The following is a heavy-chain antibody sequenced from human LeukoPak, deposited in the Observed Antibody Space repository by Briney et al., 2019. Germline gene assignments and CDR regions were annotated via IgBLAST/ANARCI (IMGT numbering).Heavy chain of an antibody. CDR2: IWHDGSKE. J-gene: IGHJ4*02. V-gene: IGHV3-33*01. D-gene: IGHD3-22*01. Sequence: GGSLRLSCAVSGFTFGNYDMHWVRQTPGKGLEWVAVIWHDGSKEFYVDSVKGRFTISRDNSENTLYLQMNSLRAEDTAVYYCARDHHYYDSGGLRSGCIDYWGQGTLVTVSS. CDR3: ARDHHYYDSGGLRSGCIDY. CDR1: GFTFGNYD.